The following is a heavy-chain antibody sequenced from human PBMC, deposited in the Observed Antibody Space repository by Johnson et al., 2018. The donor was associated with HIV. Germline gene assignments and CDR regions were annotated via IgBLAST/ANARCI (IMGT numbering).Heavy chain of an antibody. D-gene: IGHD2-8*02. CDR3: AKDPIVLVVYAISAFDI. Sequence: VQLVESGGGLVQPRGSLRLSCAASGFTFSSYWMRWVRQAPGKGLVWVSRINSDGSSTSYADSVKGRFTISRDNAKNTLYLQMNSLRAEDTAVYYCAKDPIVLVVYAISAFDIWGQGTMVTVSS. V-gene: IGHV3-74*01. CDR1: GFTFSSYW. J-gene: IGHJ3*02. CDR2: INSDGSST.